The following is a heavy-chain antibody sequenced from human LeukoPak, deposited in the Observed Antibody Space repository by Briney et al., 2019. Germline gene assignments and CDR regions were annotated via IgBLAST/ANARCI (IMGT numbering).Heavy chain of an antibody. J-gene: IGHJ4*02. CDR1: GYTFTSNG. Sequence: ASEKLSCTASGYTFTSNGISWVRHAPGQGLEWMGWISAYNGNTNYAQKLQGRVTMTTDTPTSTAYRELRSLRSDDTAVYCCGRGPILGATLRDHGGQGTLVTVSS. V-gene: IGHV1-18*01. CDR2: ISAYNGNT. D-gene: IGHD1-26*01. CDR3: GRGPILGATLRDH.